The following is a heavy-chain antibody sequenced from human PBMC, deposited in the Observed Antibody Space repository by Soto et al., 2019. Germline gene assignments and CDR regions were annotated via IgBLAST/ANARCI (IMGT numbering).Heavy chain of an antibody. J-gene: IGHJ6*02. CDR3: ARTCSGGSCYQDGHYYYYYGMDV. CDR2: IIPIFGTA. D-gene: IGHD2-15*01. Sequence: QVQLVQSGAEVKKPGSSVKVSCKASGGTFSSYAISWVRQAPGQGLEWMGGIIPIFGTANYAQKFQGRVTITADESTSTAYMELSSLRSEDTAVYYCARTCSGGSCYQDGHYYYYYGMDVWGQGTTVTVSS. CDR1: GGTFSSYA. V-gene: IGHV1-69*01.